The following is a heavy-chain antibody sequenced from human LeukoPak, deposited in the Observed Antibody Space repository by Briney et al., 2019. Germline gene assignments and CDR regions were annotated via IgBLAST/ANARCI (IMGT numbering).Heavy chain of an antibody. V-gene: IGHV3-21*01. D-gene: IGHD2-2*02. Sequence: GGSLRLSGEASGLTFSSYSMNWGRQAPGKGLEWVSSSSISSSYIYYADAVKGRFTISRDNAKNSLYLQMNSLRAEDTAVYYCARSGEYCSSTSCYIVGDWFDPWGQGTLVTVSS. CDR1: GLTFSSYS. CDR2: SSISSSYI. CDR3: ARSGEYCSSTSCYIVGDWFDP. J-gene: IGHJ5*02.